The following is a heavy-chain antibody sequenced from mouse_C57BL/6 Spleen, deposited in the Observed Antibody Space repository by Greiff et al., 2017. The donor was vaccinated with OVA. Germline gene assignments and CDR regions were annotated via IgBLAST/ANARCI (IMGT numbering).Heavy chain of an antibody. D-gene: IGHD2-5*01. J-gene: IGHJ4*01. CDR1: GYTFTSYW. CDR2: IDPSDSYT. CDR3: ARAPYSNPYYAMDY. Sequence: QVQLQQPGAELVMPGASVKLSCKASGYTFTSYWMHWVKQRPGQGLEWIGEIDPSDSYTNYNQQFKGKSTLTVDKSSSTAYMQLSSLTSEDSAVYYCARAPYSNPYYAMDYWGQGTSVTVSS. V-gene: IGHV1-69*01.